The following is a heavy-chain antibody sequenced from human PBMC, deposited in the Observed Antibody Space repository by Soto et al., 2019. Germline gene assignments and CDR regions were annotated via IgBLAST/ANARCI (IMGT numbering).Heavy chain of an antibody. CDR1: GGTFSSYA. CDR3: ARSEYQLLSALYGMDV. V-gene: IGHV1-69*01. CDR2: IIPIFGTA. J-gene: IGHJ6*02. D-gene: IGHD2-2*01. Sequence: QVQLVQSGAEVKKPGSSVKVSWKASGGTFSSYATSWVRQAPGQGLEWMGGIIPIFGTANYAQKFQGRVTITADESTSTAYMELSSLRSEDTAVYYCARSEYQLLSALYGMDVWGQGTTVTVSS.